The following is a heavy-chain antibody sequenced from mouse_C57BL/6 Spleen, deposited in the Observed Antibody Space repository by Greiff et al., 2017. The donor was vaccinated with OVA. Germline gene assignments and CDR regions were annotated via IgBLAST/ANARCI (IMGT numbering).Heavy chain of an antibody. CDR1: GYTFTSYW. V-gene: IGHV1-50*01. Sequence: QVQLQQPVAELVKPVASVKLSCKASGYTFTSYWMQWVNQRPGQGLEWIGEIDPSDSYTNYNQKFKGKATLTVDTSSSTAYMQLSSLTSEDSAVYYCASQGVYSWFAYWGQGTLVTVSA. CDR2: IDPSDSYT. D-gene: IGHD1-1*01. CDR3: ASQGVYSWFAY. J-gene: IGHJ3*01.